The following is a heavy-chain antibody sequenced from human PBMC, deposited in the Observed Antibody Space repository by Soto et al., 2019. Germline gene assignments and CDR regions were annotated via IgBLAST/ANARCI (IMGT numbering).Heavy chain of an antibody. Sequence: QVQLQQWGAGLLKPSETLSLTCAVYGGSFSGYYWSWIRQPPGKGLEWIGEINHSGSTNYNPSLKSRVTISVDTSTNHFSLKLSSVIAADTAVYYCASLGIAAAKDAFDIWVHGTMVTVSS. D-gene: IGHD6-13*01. CDR3: ASLGIAAAKDAFDI. CDR2: INHSGST. CDR1: GGSFSGYY. V-gene: IGHV4-34*01. J-gene: IGHJ3*02.